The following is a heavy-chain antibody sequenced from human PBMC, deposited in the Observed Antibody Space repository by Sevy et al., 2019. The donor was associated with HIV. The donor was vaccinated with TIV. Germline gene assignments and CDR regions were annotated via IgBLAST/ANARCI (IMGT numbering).Heavy chain of an antibody. V-gene: IGHV3-7*01. CDR3: VREGLGGFSYSLDC. CDR1: GFTFSSYW. Sequence: GESLKISCAASGFTFSSYWMSWVRQARGKGLEWVATMKEDGSEKSYVDSVKGRFTISRDNAKNSLYLQMNSLRVDDTALYYCVREGLGGFSYSLDCWGQGTLVTVSS. CDR2: MKEDGSEK. D-gene: IGHD5-18*01. J-gene: IGHJ4*02.